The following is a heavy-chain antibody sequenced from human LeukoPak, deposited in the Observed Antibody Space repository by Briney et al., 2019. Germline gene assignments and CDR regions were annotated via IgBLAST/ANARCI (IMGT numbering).Heavy chain of an antibody. D-gene: IGHD2-21*02. CDR1: GGSVSGCY. CDR3: ARLTGGDPWPRRGWFDA. Sequence: SETLSLTCSVSGGSVSGCYWIWIRQPPGNGLEWVAYIHSGGGTNYNPSLKSRVTISVDTSKNQFSLKLSSVTAADTAVYYCARLTGGDPWPRRGWFDAWGQGTLVTVSS. J-gene: IGHJ5*02. V-gene: IGHV4-59*08. CDR2: IHSGGGT.